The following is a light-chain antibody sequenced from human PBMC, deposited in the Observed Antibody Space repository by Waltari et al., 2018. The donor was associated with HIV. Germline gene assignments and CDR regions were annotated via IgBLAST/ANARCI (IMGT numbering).Light chain of an antibody. Sequence: QSVLTQPPSASGTPGQRVTISCSGSSSKIGSNTVNWYQQLPGTAPNLLIYSNKRRPSGVPDRFSGSKSGTAASLAISGLQSEYEADYYCAAWHDSLNGSWVFGGGTKLTVL. J-gene: IGLJ3*02. V-gene: IGLV1-44*01. CDR3: AAWHDSLNGSWV. CDR1: SSKIGSNT. CDR2: SNK.